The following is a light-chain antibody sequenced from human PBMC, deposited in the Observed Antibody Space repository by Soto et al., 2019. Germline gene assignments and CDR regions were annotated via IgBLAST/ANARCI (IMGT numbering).Light chain of an antibody. V-gene: IGKV3-15*01. CDR3: RQYDNWPSVT. J-gene: IGKJ4*01. Sequence: ETVMTQSPATLSVSPGERATLSCRASQSVSTNLAWYQHKPGQAPRLLIYGTSARATGIPATFSGSGSGTEFTLTISSLQSEDFAIYYCRQYDNWPSVTFGGGTKVDIK. CDR2: GTS. CDR1: QSVSTN.